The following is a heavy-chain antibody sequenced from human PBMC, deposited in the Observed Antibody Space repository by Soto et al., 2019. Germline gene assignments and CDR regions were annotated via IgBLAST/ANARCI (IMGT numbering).Heavy chain of an antibody. D-gene: IGHD3-10*01. CDR3: ARAYGSGSLSGY. J-gene: IGHJ4*02. CDR1: GFTFSSYW. CDR2: IKQDGSEK. V-gene: IGHV3-7*01. Sequence: EVQLVESGGGLVQPGGSLRLSCAASGFTFSSYWMSWVGQAPGKGLEWVANIKQDGSEKYNVDFVKGRFTISRDNAKNSLYLQMNSLRVEDTAVYYCARAYGSGSLSGYWGQGTLVTVSS.